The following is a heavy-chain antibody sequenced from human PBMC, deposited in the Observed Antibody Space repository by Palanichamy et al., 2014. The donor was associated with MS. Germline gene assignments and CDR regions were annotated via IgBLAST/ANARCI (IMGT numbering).Heavy chain of an antibody. V-gene: IGHV3-30*18. J-gene: IGHJ4*02. CDR2: VSNDGTKR. CDR1: YA. D-gene: IGHD4-17*01. Sequence: YAMHWVARLRQGPEWVAIVSNDGTKRYYPDSVEGRFTISRDNSKNTLSLQMNSLRVEDTAVYYCAKGPDHGDTYYFDSWGQGALVTVSS. CDR3: AKGPDHGDTYYFDS.